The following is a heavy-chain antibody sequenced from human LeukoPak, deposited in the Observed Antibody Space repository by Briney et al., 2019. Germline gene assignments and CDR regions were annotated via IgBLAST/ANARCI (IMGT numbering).Heavy chain of an antibody. D-gene: IGHD4-17*01. Sequence: QSGGSLRLSCTASGFTFSAYAMMWVRQAPGKGPEWVSAIRGGGGSAFYAGSVKGRFTISRDNSKNTLFLQMNSLRAEDTAVYYCARDPNGDYIGAFDMWGPGTMVTVSS. CDR2: IRGGGGSA. V-gene: IGHV3-23*01. CDR3: ARDPNGDYIGAFDM. CDR1: GFTFSAYA. J-gene: IGHJ3*02.